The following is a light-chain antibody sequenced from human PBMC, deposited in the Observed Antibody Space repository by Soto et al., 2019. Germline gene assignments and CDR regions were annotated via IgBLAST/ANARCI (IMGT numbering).Light chain of an antibody. J-gene: IGLJ1*01. CDR3: CSFAGTGTTYV. V-gene: IGLV2-23*01. Sequence: QSALTQPAALSGSLGQSTTISCIGSSDNIGSYNLVSWYQQKPGKAPKIIIFEGSKRPSGVSNRFSGSRSGNTASLTISGVQAEDEAYYYCCSFAGTGTTYVFGTGTKLTVL. CDR2: EGS. CDR1: SDNIGSYNL.